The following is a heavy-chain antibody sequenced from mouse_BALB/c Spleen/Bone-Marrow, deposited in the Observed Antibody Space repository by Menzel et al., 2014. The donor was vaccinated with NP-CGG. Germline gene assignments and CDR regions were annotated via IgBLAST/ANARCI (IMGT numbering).Heavy chain of an antibody. V-gene: IGHV1-7*01. J-gene: IGHJ1*01. Sequence: QVQLQQSGAELAKPGASVKMSCKASGYTFTTYWMHWVKQRPGQGLEWIGYINPSTGYTEYNQKFKDKATLTADKSSSTAYIHLSSLTSEDSAVYYCARVPITTVPSHLYVWGAGTTVPVSS. CDR3: ARVPITTVPSHLYV. D-gene: IGHD1-2*01. CDR2: INPSTGYT. CDR1: GYTFTTYW.